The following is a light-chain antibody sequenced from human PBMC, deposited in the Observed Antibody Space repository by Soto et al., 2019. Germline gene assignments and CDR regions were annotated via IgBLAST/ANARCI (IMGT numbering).Light chain of an antibody. CDR2: EVS. CDR3: SSYAGSLYV. Sequence: QSVLTQPPSASGSPGQSVTISCTGTSSDVGDYNYVSWYQQHPGKAPKLMIYEVSKRPSGVPDRFSGSKSGNTASLTVSGLQAEDEADYYCSSYAGSLYVFGTGTKLTFL. CDR1: SSDVGDYNY. J-gene: IGLJ1*01. V-gene: IGLV2-8*01.